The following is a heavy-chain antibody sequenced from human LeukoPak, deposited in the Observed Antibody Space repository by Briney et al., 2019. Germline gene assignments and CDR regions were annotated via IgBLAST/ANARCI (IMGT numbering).Heavy chain of an antibody. CDR1: GGSISSYY. CDR2: IYYRGST. D-gene: IGHD3-3*01. V-gene: IGHV4-59*08. J-gene: IGHJ4*02. Sequence: TSETLSLTCTVSGGSISSYYWSWIRHPPGRGLVWIRYIYYRGSTNYNPSLKSRVTISVDTSKNQFSRKLSSVTAADTAVYYCARAYHLWSPLGYWGQGTLVTVSS. CDR3: ARAYHLWSPLGY.